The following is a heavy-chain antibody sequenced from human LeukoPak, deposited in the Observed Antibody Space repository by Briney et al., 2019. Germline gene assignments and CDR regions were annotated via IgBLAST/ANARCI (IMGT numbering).Heavy chain of an antibody. Sequence: SETLSLTCTVSGGSISSYYWGWIRQPPGKGLEWIGSIYYSGSTYYNPSLKSRVTISVDTSKNQFSLKLSSVTAADTAVYYCARSIGYCSSTSCYPGYYYYGMDVWGQGTTVTVSS. CDR1: GGSISSYY. D-gene: IGHD2-2*01. V-gene: IGHV4-39*01. CDR2: IYYSGST. J-gene: IGHJ6*02. CDR3: ARSIGYCSSTSCYPGYYYYGMDV.